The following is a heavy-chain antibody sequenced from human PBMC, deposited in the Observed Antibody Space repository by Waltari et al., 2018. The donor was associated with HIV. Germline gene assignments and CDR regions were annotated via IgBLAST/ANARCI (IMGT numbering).Heavy chain of an antibody. CDR1: GVPLTTSNYY. Sequence: QLQESGPGLVKPSETLSITCSVSGVPLTTSNYYWAWVRQSPGKGLEWMATFYSGGVADSTPALWSRLNISIDTSRNRFSLNATSATAADTGVYYCARHPGPFVRYFDLWGRGALVAVSA. CDR2: FYSGGVA. D-gene: IGHD2-2*01. CDR3: ARHPGPFVRYFDL. J-gene: IGHJ2*01. V-gene: IGHV4-39*02.